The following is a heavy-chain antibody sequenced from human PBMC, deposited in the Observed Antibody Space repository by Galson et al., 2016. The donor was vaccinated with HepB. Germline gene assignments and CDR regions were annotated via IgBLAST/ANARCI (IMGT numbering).Heavy chain of an antibody. CDR1: GFTFSSYA. J-gene: IGHJ4*02. V-gene: IGHV3-48*02. CDR3: ARVDEGYYYLIDY. CDR2: IGSRSSPI. D-gene: IGHD3-22*01. Sequence: SLRLSCAASGFTFSSYALNCVRQAPGKGLEWVSYIGSRSSPIHYADSVKGRFTISRDNAKNSLYLQMNSLRDEDTAVYYCARVDEGYYYLIDYWGQGTLVTVSS.